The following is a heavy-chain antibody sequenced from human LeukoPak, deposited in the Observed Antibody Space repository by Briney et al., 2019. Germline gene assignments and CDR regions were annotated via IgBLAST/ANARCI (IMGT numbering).Heavy chain of an antibody. V-gene: IGHV1-69*04. CDR3: ARDVPSYGEYPGMAFDI. D-gene: IGHD4-17*01. CDR1: GGTFSSYA. J-gene: IGHJ3*02. CDR2: IIPILGIA. Sequence: SVKVSCKASGGTFSSYAISWVRQAPGQGLEWMGRIIPILGIANYAQKFQGRVTITADKSTSTAYMELSSLRSEDTAVYYCARDVPSYGEYPGMAFDIWGQGTMVTVSS.